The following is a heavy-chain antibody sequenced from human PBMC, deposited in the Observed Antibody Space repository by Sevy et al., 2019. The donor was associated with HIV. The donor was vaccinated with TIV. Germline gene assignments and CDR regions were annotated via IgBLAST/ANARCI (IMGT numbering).Heavy chain of an antibody. CDR2: IIPIFGTA. CDR3: ARVSLYILTGSGWFDP. CDR1: GGTFSSYA. V-gene: IGHV1-69*13. D-gene: IGHD3-9*01. J-gene: IGHJ5*02. Sequence: ASVKVSCKASGGTFSSYAISWVRQAPGQGLEWMGGIIPIFGTANYAQKFQGRVTITADESTSTAYMELSSLRSEDTAVYYCARVSLYILTGSGWFDPWGQGTLVTVSS.